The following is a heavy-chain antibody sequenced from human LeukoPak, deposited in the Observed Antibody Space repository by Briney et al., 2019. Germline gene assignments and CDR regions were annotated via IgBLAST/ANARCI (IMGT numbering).Heavy chain of an antibody. J-gene: IGHJ3*02. CDR2: ISYDGSNK. Sequence: GGSLRLSCAASGFTFSSYAMHWVRQAPGKGLEWVAVISYDGSNKYYADSVKGRFSISRDNSKNTLYLQMNSLRAEDTAVYYCAREYFDWQRAFDIWGQGTMVTVSS. V-gene: IGHV3-30-3*01. D-gene: IGHD3-9*01. CDR1: GFTFSSYA. CDR3: AREYFDWQRAFDI.